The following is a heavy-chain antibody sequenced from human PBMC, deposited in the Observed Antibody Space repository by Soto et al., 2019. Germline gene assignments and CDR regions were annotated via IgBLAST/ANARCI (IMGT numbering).Heavy chain of an antibody. V-gene: IGHV1-18*01. CDR2: ISPYNDYT. D-gene: IGHD5-12*01. CDR1: GYTFYNYG. J-gene: IGHJ6*02. Sequence: QAQLEQSGAEVKKPGASVKVACKASGYTFYNYGITWVRQAPGHGLEWMGWISPYNDYTNYAQKLQGRVSMTTDTYTSTAFMELRRLTSDDTAVYFCARLPTSGYHTHYYYAMDVWGQGTTVTVSS. CDR3: ARLPTSGYHTHYYYAMDV.